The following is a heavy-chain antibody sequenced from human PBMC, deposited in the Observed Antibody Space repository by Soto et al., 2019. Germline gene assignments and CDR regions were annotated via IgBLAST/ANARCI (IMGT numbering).Heavy chain of an antibody. D-gene: IGHD2-2*01. J-gene: IGHJ6*02. CDR2: IIPIFGTA. CDR1: GGTFSSYA. CDR3: ASAPHCSSTSCPIPRMDV. Sequence: QVQLVQSGAEVKKPGSSVKVSCKASGGTFSSYAISWVRQAPGQGLEWMGGIIPIFGTANYAQKFQGRVTITADESTSTAYMELSSLRFEDTAVYYCASAPHCSSTSCPIPRMDVWGQGTTVTVSS. V-gene: IGHV1-69*01.